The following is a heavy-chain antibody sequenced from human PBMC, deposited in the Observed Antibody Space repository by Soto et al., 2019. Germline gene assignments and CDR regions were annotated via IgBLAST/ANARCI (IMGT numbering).Heavy chain of an antibody. J-gene: IGHJ5*01. D-gene: IGHD3-10*01. Sequence: SETLSLTCAVSGGSISSNNWWSWVRQSPGSGLEWIGEIYYSGITNYNPSLKSRVTISIDKAKNQFSLNLSSVTAADTAVYYCAIHYLYDSGHYRRWFDSSGQVTLVTVS. CDR3: AIHYLYDSGHYRRWFDS. CDR2: IYYSGIT. V-gene: IGHV4-4*02. CDR1: GGSISSNNW.